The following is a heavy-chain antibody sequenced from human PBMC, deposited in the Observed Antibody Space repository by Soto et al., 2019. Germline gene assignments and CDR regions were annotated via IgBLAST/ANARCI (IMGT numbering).Heavy chain of an antibody. V-gene: IGHV3-33*01. CDR1: GFIFSNSL. Sequence: QVQLVESGGGVVQPGRSLRLSCAASGFIFSNSLMHWVRQAPGKGLEWVAVIWEDGSEEYYADSVKGRFTISRDNSRNTLYLQMDRLRVDDMAVYYCAREPEGSVFGLDSWGHGTLVTVSS. CDR2: IWEDGSEE. J-gene: IGHJ5*01. D-gene: IGHD3-10*02. CDR3: AREPEGSVFGLDS.